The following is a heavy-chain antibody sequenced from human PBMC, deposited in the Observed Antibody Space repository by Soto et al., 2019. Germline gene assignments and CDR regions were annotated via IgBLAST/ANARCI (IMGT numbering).Heavy chain of an antibody. D-gene: IGHD2-15*01. Sequence: QVQLVQSGAEVKKPGSSVTVSCKASGGTFGNSAISWVRQAPGQGLEWMGGIIPIFSTPDYAQKFQGRVTITADKSTTTAYMELTSLKSKDTDVYYCARDKDRQQLGGNYYYGIDVWGQGTTVTVSS. J-gene: IGHJ6*02. CDR3: ARDKDRQQLGGNYYYGIDV. CDR1: GGTFGNSA. V-gene: IGHV1-69*14. CDR2: IIPIFSTP.